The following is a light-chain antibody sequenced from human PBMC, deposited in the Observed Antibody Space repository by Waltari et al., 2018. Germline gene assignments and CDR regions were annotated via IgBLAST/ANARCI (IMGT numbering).Light chain of an antibody. Sequence: DIVLTQSPATLSLSPGERATLPCRSSQNINNFLAWHQQKPGQAPRLLIYETSNRATGIPARFSGSVSVTDFTLTISSLEPEDFAVYYCQQRTKWPLTFGGGTKVEIK. CDR3: QQRTKWPLT. CDR2: ETS. CDR1: QNINNF. J-gene: IGKJ4*01. V-gene: IGKV3-11*01.